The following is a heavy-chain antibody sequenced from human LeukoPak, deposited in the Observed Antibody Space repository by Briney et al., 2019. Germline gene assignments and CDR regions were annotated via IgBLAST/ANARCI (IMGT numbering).Heavy chain of an antibody. CDR2: IYSSGST. D-gene: IGHD6-19*01. CDR3: ARDKASSGWSSYYYGMDV. Sequence: SETLSLTCAVSGGSISSYYWSWIRQPAGKGLEWIGRIYSSGSTNYNPSLKSRISMSVDKSKNQFSLKLSSVTAADTAVYYCARDKASSGWSSYYYGMDVWGQGTTVTVSS. V-gene: IGHV4-4*07. J-gene: IGHJ6*02. CDR1: GGSISSYY.